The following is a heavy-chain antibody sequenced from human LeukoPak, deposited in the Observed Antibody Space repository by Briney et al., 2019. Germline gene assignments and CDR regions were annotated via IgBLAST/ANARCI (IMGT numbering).Heavy chain of an antibody. Sequence: GGSLRLSCVASGFTFRNYDMHWVRQTPDRGLEWVAFIRSDGSDEEYTDSVKGRFTISRDNSKNTLYLQMNSLRAEDTAIYYCARSLDSNTYYPKNNFDCWGQGTLVTVSS. J-gene: IGHJ4*02. CDR1: GFTFRNYD. V-gene: IGHV3-30*02. CDR2: IRSDGSDE. D-gene: IGHD3-22*01. CDR3: ARSLDSNTYYPKNNFDC.